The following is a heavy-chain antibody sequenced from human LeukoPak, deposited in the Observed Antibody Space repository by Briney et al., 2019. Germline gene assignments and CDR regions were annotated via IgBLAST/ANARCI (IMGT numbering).Heavy chain of an antibody. CDR3: ARVLYGYSNWFDP. V-gene: IGHV3-7*01. CDR2: IKQDGSEK. Sequence: PGGSLRLSCAASGFTFSSYWMSWVRQAPGKGLEWVANIKQDGSEKYYVDSVKGRFTISRDNAKNSLYLQMNSLRAGDTAVYYCARVLYGYSNWFDPWGQGTLVTVSS. CDR1: GFTFSSYW. J-gene: IGHJ5*02. D-gene: IGHD1-26*01.